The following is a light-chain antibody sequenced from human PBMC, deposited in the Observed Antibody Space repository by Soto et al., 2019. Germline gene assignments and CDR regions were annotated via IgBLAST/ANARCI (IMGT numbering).Light chain of an antibody. V-gene: IGKV1-5*03. J-gene: IGKJ1*01. Sequence: DLQMTQSPSTLSASVGDRVTITCRASQSVDKWLAWYQQKPGKAPKLLIYKASTLEVGVPSRFSGGGSGTEFTLTIASMQPGDFATYYCQHYRNFPWTFGQGTKVEVK. CDR2: KAS. CDR3: QHYRNFPWT. CDR1: QSVDKW.